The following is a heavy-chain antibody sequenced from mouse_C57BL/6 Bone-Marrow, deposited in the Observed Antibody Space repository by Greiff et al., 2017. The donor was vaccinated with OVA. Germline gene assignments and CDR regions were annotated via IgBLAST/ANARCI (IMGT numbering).Heavy chain of an antibody. Sequence: EVQLQQSGPELVKPGASVKISCKASGYTFTDYYMNWVKQSHGKSLEWIGDINPNNGGTSYNQKFKGKATLTVDKSSSTAYMELRSLTSEDSAVYYCARSHGNAMDYWGQGTSVTVSS. CDR2: INPNNGGT. CDR1: GYTFTDYY. CDR3: ARSHGNAMDY. V-gene: IGHV1-26*01. D-gene: IGHD1-1*01. J-gene: IGHJ4*01.